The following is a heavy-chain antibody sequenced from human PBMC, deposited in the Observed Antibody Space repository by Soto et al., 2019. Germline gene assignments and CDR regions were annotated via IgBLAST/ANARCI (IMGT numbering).Heavy chain of an antibody. J-gene: IGHJ4*02. D-gene: IGHD2-21*02. V-gene: IGHV4-39*01. CDR3: ARQRTTVVTQAYFDH. Sequence: SETLSLTCIVSGESISSSSYDWGWIRQPPGKGLEWIGSIYYSGRTYYNPSFKSRVTISIDTSKNQFSLKLSSVTATDTAVYYCARQRTTVVTQAYFDHWGQGALVTVSS. CDR2: IYYSGRT. CDR1: GESISSSSYD.